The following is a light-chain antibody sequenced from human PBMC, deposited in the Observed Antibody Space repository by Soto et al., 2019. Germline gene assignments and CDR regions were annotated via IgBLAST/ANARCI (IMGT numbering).Light chain of an antibody. CDR2: WAS. Sequence: VMTQSPDSLALSLGERATINCRSSRSILSNSNNKNYLAWYQQKPGQPPKLLFSWASTREPGVPDRFSGSGSGTDFTLTISSLQAEDVAVYYCQQYDISPVLTFGGGTKVEI. J-gene: IGKJ4*01. CDR1: RSILSNSNNKNY. V-gene: IGKV4-1*01. CDR3: QQYDISPVLT.